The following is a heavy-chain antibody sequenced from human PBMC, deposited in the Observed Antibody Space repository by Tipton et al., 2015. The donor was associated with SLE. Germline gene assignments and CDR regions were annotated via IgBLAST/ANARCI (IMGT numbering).Heavy chain of an antibody. CDR3: ARDAYCSGGSCYGFDS. CDR1: GYSISSGYY. V-gene: IGHV4-38-2*02. Sequence: TLSLTCAVSGYSISSGYYWGWIRQPPGKGLEWIGHISYSGSTHYNSSLKSRVTMSLDASKNQFSLTVSSVTAADTAVYHCARDAYCSGGSCYGFDSWGPGTLVAVSS. D-gene: IGHD2-15*01. J-gene: IGHJ4*02. CDR2: ISYSGST.